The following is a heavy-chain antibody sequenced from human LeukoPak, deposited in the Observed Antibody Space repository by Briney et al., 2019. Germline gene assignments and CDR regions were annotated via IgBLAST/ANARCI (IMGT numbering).Heavy chain of an antibody. CDR2: IKQGGSEK. J-gene: IGHJ3*02. CDR1: GFTFSSYW. CDR3: ARDILIGEYAFDI. V-gene: IGHV3-7*01. Sequence: PGGSLRLSCAASGFTFSSYWMSWVRQAPGKGLEWVATIKQGGSEKYYVDSVKGRFTISRDNANNSLCLQMNSLRAEDTAVYYCARDILIGEYAFDIWGQGTMVTVSS. D-gene: IGHD3-10*01.